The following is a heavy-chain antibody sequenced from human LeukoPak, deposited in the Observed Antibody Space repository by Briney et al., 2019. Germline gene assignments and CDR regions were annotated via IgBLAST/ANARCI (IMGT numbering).Heavy chain of an antibody. CDR1: GFTFSSYA. CDR2: ISYDGSNK. CDR3: ARAGGYYGSGSPLDV. Sequence: PGGSLRLSCAASGFTFSSYAMHWVRQAPGKGLEWVAVISYDGSNKYYADSVKGRFTISRDNSKNTLYLQMNSLRAEDTAVYYCARAGGYYGSGSPLDVWGQGTTVTVSS. J-gene: IGHJ6*02. D-gene: IGHD3-10*01. V-gene: IGHV3-30-3*01.